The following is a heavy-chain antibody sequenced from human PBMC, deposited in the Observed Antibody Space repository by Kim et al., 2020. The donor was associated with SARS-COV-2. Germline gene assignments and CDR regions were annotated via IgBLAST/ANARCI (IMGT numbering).Heavy chain of an antibody. D-gene: IGHD2-15*01. CDR1: GGSISSGSYY. CDR3: ARQRGGSPYYFDS. J-gene: IGHJ4*02. V-gene: IGHV4-61*02. CDR2: IYASGST. Sequence: TLSLTCTVSGGSISSGSYYWSWIRQPAGKGLEWIGRIYASGSTNYNPSLKSRVTISVDTSKNQFSLKLSSVTAADTAVYYCARQRGGSPYYFDSWGQGTLVTVS.